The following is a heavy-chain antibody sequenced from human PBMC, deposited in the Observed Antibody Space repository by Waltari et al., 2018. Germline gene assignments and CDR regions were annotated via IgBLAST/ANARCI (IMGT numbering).Heavy chain of an antibody. Sequence: EVQLVQSGAEVKKPGATVKISCKVSGYTFTDYYMHWVQQAPGKGLEWMGLVDPEDGETIYAQKFQGRVTMTEDTSTDTAYMELSSLRSEDTAVYYCATGVWFGESLAFDIWGQGRMVTVSS. J-gene: IGHJ3*02. CDR3: ATGVWFGESLAFDI. CDR2: VDPEDGET. D-gene: IGHD3-10*01. CDR1: GYTFTDYY. V-gene: IGHV1-69-2*01.